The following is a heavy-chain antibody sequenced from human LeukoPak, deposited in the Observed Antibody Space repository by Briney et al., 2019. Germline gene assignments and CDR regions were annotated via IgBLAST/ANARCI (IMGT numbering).Heavy chain of an antibody. J-gene: IGHJ3*02. CDR1: GVTFSSYE. Sequence: GGSLRLSCAASGVTFSSYEMNWFRQAPGKGLEWVSYVSKSGGTMKNADSVKGRFTVSRDNAKNSLYLQMNSLTAEDTAVYYCATAVIRGRGTMVTVSS. CDR2: VSKSGGTM. CDR3: ATAVI. V-gene: IGHV3-48*03.